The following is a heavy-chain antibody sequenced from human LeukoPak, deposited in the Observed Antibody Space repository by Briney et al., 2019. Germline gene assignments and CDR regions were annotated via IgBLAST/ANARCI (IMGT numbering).Heavy chain of an antibody. J-gene: IGHJ4*02. D-gene: IGHD1-26*01. CDR2: INPNSGGT. Sequence: GASVKVSCKASGYTFTGFHMHWVRQAPGQGLEWMGWINPNSGGTNYAQKFQGRVTMTRDTSISTVYMELSRLRSDDTAVYYCARDPDPIPGANFHYWGQGTLVSVSS. CDR1: GYTFTGFH. V-gene: IGHV1-2*02. CDR3: ARDPDPIPGANFHY.